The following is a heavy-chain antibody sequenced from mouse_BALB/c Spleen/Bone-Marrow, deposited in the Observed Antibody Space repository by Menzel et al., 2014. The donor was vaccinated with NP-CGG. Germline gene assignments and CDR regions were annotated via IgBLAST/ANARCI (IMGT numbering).Heavy chain of an antibody. CDR3: ARVIYWYFDV. J-gene: IGHJ1*01. CDR2: ILPGSGST. Sequence: VQLQQSGAELMKPGASVKISYKATGYTFXNYWIEWIKQRPGHGLEWIGEILPGSGSTDYNENFKVKATFTADTSSNTAYMQLSSLISEDSAVYYCARVIYWYFDVWGAGTTVTVSS. V-gene: IGHV1-9*01. CDR1: GYTFXNYW.